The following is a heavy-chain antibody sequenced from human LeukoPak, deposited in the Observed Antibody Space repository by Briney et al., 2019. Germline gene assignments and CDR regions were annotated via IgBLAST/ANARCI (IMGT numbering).Heavy chain of an antibody. CDR3: ARHGGESIVAMILHAFDI. V-gene: IGHV4-59*08. Sequence: SETLSLTCTVSGGSISSYSWSWIRQPPGKGLEWIGSMCYSGSTNYNPSLKSRVTMSVDTSKNQFSLRLSSVTAADTAVYYCARHGGESIVAMILHAFDIWGQGTMVTVSS. J-gene: IGHJ3*02. D-gene: IGHD5-12*01. CDR2: MCYSGST. CDR1: GGSISSYS.